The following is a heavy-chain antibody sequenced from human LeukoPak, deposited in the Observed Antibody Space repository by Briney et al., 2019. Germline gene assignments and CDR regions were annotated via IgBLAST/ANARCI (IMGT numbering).Heavy chain of an antibody. CDR2: IRFDGSNK. CDR1: GFTFSSYS. D-gene: IGHD3-10*01. J-gene: IGHJ4*02. Sequence: GGSLRLSCAASGFTFSSYSMNWVRQAPGKGLEWVSFIRFDGSNKYYADSVKGRFTISRDNSKNTLYLQMNSLRAEDTAVYYCATRGPFRGVMWGYYFDYWGQGTLVTVSS. CDR3: ATRGPFRGVMWGYYFDY. V-gene: IGHV3-30*02.